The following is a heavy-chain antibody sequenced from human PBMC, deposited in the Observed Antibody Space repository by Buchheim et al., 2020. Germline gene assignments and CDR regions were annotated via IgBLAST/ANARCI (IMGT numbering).Heavy chain of an antibody. Sequence: VQVVESGGGVVQPGGSLRLSCGASGFAFKNYGMHWVRQAPGKGLEWVAVISYDGNKKFYGDSVKGRFTIPRNHSKNTLYLQMNSLRAEDTAVYYCAKAYYYGGGDYYSRLGYFFGMDVWGPGTT. V-gene: IGHV3-30*18. D-gene: IGHD3-10*01. CDR2: ISYDGNKK. CDR1: GFAFKNYG. CDR3: AKAYYYGGGDYYSRLGYFFGMDV. J-gene: IGHJ6*02.